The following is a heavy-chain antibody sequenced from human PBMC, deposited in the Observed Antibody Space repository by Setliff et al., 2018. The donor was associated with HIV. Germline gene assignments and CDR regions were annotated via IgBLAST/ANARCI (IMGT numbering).Heavy chain of an antibody. D-gene: IGHD6-13*01. CDR2: INPDSRGT. V-gene: IGHV1-2*06. Sequence: ASVKVSCKTSGYAFSDYSIHWVRQAPGQGLEWVGRINPDSRGTNYAQTFQGRVTMTRDTSANTAYMELSRLRSDDTAVFYCARGVKGIATTGKYYFDYWGQGTLVTVTS. CDR1: GYAFSDYS. CDR3: ARGVKGIATTGKYYFDY. J-gene: IGHJ4*02.